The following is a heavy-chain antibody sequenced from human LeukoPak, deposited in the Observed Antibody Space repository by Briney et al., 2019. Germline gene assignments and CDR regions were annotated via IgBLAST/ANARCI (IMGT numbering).Heavy chain of an antibody. Sequence: SVKVSCKASGGTFSSYAISWVRQAPGQGLEWMGGIIPIFGTANYAQKFQGRVTITADESTSTAYMELSSLRSEDTAVYYCARDGPTARLLVPHRGAFAGCGQATMVTVP. D-gene: IGHD6-13*01. CDR2: IIPIFGTA. CDR1: GGTFSSYA. V-gene: IGHV1-69*01. J-gene: IGHJ3*01. CDR3: ARDGPTARLLVPHRGAFAG.